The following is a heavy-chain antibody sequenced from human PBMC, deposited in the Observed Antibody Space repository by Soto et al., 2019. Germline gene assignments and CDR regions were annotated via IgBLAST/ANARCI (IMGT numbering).Heavy chain of an antibody. V-gene: IGHV4-59*01. CDR2: IYHTGST. Sequence: QVQLQESGPGLVKPAETLSLTCSVSAGSLTNYYWTWIRQSPGKGLEWIGEIYHTGSTKYNPSLESRVAISLDMSKNQFSPTLTSATPADSAVYYCARGGRGSGLYFLYYFDLWGQGTLITVSS. CDR3: ARGGRGSGLYFLYYFDL. J-gene: IGHJ4*02. CDR1: AGSLTNYY. D-gene: IGHD3-22*01.